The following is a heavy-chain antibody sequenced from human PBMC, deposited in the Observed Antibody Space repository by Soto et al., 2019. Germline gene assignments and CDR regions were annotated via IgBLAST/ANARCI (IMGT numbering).Heavy chain of an antibody. D-gene: IGHD5-18*01. CDR1: CGSVISDTHY. V-gene: IGHV4-39*07. Sequence: SETLSLTCTVSCGSVISDTHYWSWIRQPPGKGLEWIGEINHSGSTNYNPSLKSRVTISVDTSKNQFSLKLSSVTAADTAVYYCARAPGSLGYSYGYPYYGMDVWGQGTTVTVSS. CDR2: INHSGST. CDR3: ARAPGSLGYSYGYPYYGMDV. J-gene: IGHJ6*02.